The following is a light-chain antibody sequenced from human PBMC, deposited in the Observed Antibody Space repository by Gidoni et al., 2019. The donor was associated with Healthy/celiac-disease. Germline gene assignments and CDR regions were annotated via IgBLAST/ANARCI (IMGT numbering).Light chain of an antibody. Sequence: QSVLTQPPSASGTPGQRVTISCSGSSSNIGSNTVNWYQQLPGTAPKLLIYSNNQRPSGVPDRFSGSKSGTSASLAISGLQSEDEADYYCAAWDDSLNGGVFGTGTKDTVL. V-gene: IGLV1-44*01. CDR1: SSNIGSNT. CDR3: AAWDDSLNGGV. J-gene: IGLJ1*01. CDR2: SNN.